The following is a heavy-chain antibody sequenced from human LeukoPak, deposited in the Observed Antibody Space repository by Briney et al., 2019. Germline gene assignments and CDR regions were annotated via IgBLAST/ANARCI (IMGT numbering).Heavy chain of an antibody. V-gene: IGHV1-18*01. J-gene: IGHJ6*03. Sequence: ASLKLSCKASGYIFTSYGITWVRQAPGQGLEWMGRISGYNGDTNYAQKFQGRVTMTTDTPKTTAYMELMSLRYDDTAVYYCARDVGSSSWNYYHYYMDVWGKGNTVTVSS. CDR1: GYIFTSYG. CDR2: ISGYNGDT. CDR3: ARDVGSSSWNYYHYYMDV. D-gene: IGHD6-6*01.